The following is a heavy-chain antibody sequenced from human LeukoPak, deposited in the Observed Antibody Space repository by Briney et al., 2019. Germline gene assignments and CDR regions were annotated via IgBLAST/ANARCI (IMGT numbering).Heavy chain of an antibody. Sequence: SETLSLTCTVSGGPISSSSYYWGWIRQPPGKGLEWIGSIYYSGSTYYNPSLKSRVTISVDTSKNQFSLKLSSVTAADTAVYYCARSDDSSLDYWGQGTLVTVSS. CDR3: ARSDDSSLDY. D-gene: IGHD3-22*01. CDR2: IYYSGST. J-gene: IGHJ4*02. CDR1: GGPISSSSYY. V-gene: IGHV4-39*01.